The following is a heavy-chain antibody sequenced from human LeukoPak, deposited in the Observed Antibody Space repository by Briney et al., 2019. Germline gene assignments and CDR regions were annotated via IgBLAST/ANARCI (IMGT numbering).Heavy chain of an antibody. V-gene: IGHV1-18*01. D-gene: IGHD3-22*01. CDR2: ISAYNGNT. CDR1: GYTFTIYG. J-gene: IGHJ3*02. Sequence: ASVKVSCKAFGYTFTIYGISWVRQAPGQGLEWMGWISAYNGNTDYAQKLQGRVTMTTDTSTSTAYMELRSLRSDDTAVYYCARDKWAQRGWLFPLDSDAFDIWGQGTMVTVSS. CDR3: ARDKWAQRGWLFPLDSDAFDI.